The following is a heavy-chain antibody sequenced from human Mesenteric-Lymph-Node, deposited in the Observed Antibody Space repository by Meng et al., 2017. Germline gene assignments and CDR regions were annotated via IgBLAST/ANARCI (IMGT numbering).Heavy chain of an antibody. CDR2: ISNNGGGK. J-gene: IGHJ4*02. Sequence: GESLKISCAASGFTFSDYYMSWIRQAPGKGLEWVSGISNNGGGKHYTESVKGRFSISRDNAKDALFLQMDFLRVEDTAVYYCAKEEAALGKPLFDSWGQGTRVTVSS. CDR3: AKEEAALGKPLFDS. CDR1: GFTFSDYY. D-gene: IGHD6-13*01. V-gene: IGHV3-11*01.